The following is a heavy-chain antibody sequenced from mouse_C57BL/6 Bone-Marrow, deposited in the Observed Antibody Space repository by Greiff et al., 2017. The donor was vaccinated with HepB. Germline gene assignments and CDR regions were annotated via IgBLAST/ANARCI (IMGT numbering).Heavy chain of an antibody. CDR2: IYPGNSDT. D-gene: IGHD1-1*01. Sequence: EVQLQQSGTVLARPGASVKMSCKTSGYTFTSYWMHWVKQRPGQGLEWIGAIYPGNSDTSYNQKFKRKAKLTAVTSASTAYMELSSLTNEDSAVYYCTSSLYYYGLYWGQGTTLTVSS. J-gene: IGHJ2*01. V-gene: IGHV1-5*01. CDR3: TSSLYYYGLY. CDR1: GYTFTSYW.